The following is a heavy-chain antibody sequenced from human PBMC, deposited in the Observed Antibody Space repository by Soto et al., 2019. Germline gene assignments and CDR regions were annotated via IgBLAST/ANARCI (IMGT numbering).Heavy chain of an antibody. V-gene: IGHV3-23*01. D-gene: IGHD3-16*01. CDR2: ISATGGGT. Sequence: RRLSCAASGFKFSNYAMSWVRQAPGKGLEWVSLISATGGGTYYADSVKGRFTISRDNSHNTLYLQVHSLTAEDTAVYYCAKDRRAGGNSAFYFDFWGQGAQVTVSS. CDR3: AKDRRAGGNSAFYFDF. J-gene: IGHJ4*02. CDR1: GFKFSNYA.